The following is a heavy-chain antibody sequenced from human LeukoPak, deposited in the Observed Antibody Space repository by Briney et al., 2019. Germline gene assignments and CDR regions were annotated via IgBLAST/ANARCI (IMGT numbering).Heavy chain of an antibody. CDR1: GGSFSGYY. CDR2: INHSGST. V-gene: IGHV4-34*01. Sequence: PSETLSLTCAVYGGSFSGYYWSWIRQPPGKGLEWIGEINHSGSTNYNPSLKSRVTISVDTSKNQFSLKLSSVTAADTAVYYCARSEGDIVVVPAAAFDYWGQGALVTVSS. J-gene: IGHJ4*02. CDR3: ARSEGDIVVVPAAAFDY. D-gene: IGHD2-2*01.